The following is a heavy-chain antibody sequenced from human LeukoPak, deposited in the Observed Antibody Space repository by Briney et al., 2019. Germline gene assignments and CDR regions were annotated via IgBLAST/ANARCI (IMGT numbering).Heavy chain of an antibody. V-gene: IGHV3-23*01. D-gene: IGHD3-22*01. J-gene: IGHJ4*02. CDR1: RFTFSSYA. CDR3: AKDRSGWNYFDY. CDR2: ISGSGGST. Sequence: PGGSLRLSCAASRFTFSSYAMSWVRQAPGKGLEWVSAISGSGGSTYYADSVKGRFTISRDNSKNTLYLQMNSLRAEDTAVYYCAKDRSGWNYFDYWGQGTLVTVSS.